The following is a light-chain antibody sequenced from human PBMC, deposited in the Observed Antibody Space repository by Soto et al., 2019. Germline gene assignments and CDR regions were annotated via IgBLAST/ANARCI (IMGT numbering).Light chain of an antibody. CDR1: QNINKW. CDR3: QQYDTFPRT. Sequence: DIQMTQSPSTLSASLGDRVVITWGASQNINKWLAWYQQKPGKAPKFLIYDASTLETGVPSRFSGSGSGTEFNLTISSLQPDDFATFYCQQYDTFPRTFGQGTKVDIK. J-gene: IGKJ1*01. V-gene: IGKV1-5*01. CDR2: DAS.